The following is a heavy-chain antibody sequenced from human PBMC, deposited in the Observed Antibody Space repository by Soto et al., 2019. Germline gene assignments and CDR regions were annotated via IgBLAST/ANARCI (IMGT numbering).Heavy chain of an antibody. Sequence: SETLSLTCSVSGDSISNSRFYWAWIRQPPGEGLEWIGSIYHTGNAYYNKSLKSRVNIFVDTSKNQFSLKLTSVTAADTSLYYCARDYFDSSDYTTNWFDPWGQGTLVTVSS. CDR1: GDSISNSRFY. CDR3: ARDYFDSSDYTTNWFDP. V-gene: IGHV4-39*01. J-gene: IGHJ5*02. D-gene: IGHD3-22*01. CDR2: IYHTGNA.